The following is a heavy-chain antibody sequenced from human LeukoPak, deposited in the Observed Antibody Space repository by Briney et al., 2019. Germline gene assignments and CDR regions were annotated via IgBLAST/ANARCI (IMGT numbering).Heavy chain of an antibody. V-gene: IGHV1-18*01. CDR1: GYTFTSFG. J-gene: IGHJ4*02. CDR3: ARGGYYGSGSFPDY. D-gene: IGHD3-10*01. CDR2: ISPYNGDT. Sequence: ASVKVSCKASGYTFTSFGINWVRRAPGQGLEWMGWISPYNGDTHYAQKLRGRLTMTTDTSTSTAYMDLRSLISDDTAVYFCARGGYYGSGSFPDYWGQGTLVTVSS.